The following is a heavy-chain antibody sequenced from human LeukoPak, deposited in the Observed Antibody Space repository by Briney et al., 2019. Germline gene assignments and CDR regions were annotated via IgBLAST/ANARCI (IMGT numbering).Heavy chain of an antibody. CDR3: ARAQQQLVSH. V-gene: IGHV3-48*04. CDR2: ISSSSSTI. J-gene: IGHJ4*02. CDR1: GFTFSSYS. Sequence: GGSLRLSCAASGFTFSSYSMNWVRQAPGKGLEWVSYISSSSSTIYYADSVKGRFTISRDNAKNSLYLQMNSLRAEDTAVYYCARAQQQLVSHWGQGTLVTVSS. D-gene: IGHD6-13*01.